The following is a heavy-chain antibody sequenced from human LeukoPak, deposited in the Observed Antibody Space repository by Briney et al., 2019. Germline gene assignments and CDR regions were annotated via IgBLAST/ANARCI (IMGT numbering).Heavy chain of an antibody. CDR3: ARVGYSYGYFYYGMDV. D-gene: IGHD5-18*01. CDR2: INPSGGST. Sequence: ASVKVSCKASGYTFTSYYIHWVRQAPGQGLEWMGVINPSGGSTSCAQKFQGRVTMTRDTSTSTVYMELSSLRSEDTAVYYCARVGYSYGYFYYGMDVWGQGTTVTVSS. J-gene: IGHJ6*02. V-gene: IGHV1-46*01. CDR1: GYTFTSYY.